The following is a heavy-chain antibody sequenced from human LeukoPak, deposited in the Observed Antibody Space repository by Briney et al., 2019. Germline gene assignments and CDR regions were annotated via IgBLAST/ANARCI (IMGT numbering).Heavy chain of an antibody. CDR2: IYPGDSDT. CDR1: GYSFTSYW. D-gene: IGHD4-17*01. Sequence: GESLKISYKGSGYSFTSYWIGWVRQMPGKGLEWMGIIYPGDSDTRYSPSFQGQVTISADKSTSTAYLRWSSLKASDTAMYYCARDASGYGASLDAFDIWGHGTMVTVSS. CDR3: ARDASGYGASLDAFDI. V-gene: IGHV5-51*01. J-gene: IGHJ3*02.